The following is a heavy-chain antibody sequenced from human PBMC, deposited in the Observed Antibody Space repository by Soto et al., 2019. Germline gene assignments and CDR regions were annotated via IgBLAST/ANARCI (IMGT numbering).Heavy chain of an antibody. V-gene: IGHV4-39*01. D-gene: IGHD3-10*01. CDR3: VKEGLWFGESAFDI. J-gene: IGHJ3*02. CDR2: IYYSGST. CDR1: GGSISSSSYY. Sequence: QLQLQESGPGLVKPSETLSLTCTVSGGSISSSSYYWGWIRQPPGKGLEWIGSIYYSGSTYYNPSLKSRVTISVDTSKNQFSLKLSSVTAADTAVYYCVKEGLWFGESAFDIWGQGTMVTVSS.